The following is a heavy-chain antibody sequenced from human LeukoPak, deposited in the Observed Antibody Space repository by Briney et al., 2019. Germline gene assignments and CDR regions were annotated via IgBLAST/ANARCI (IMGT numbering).Heavy chain of an antibody. D-gene: IGHD3-10*01. CDR3: AKDITSGSYPYYFDY. J-gene: IGHJ4*02. V-gene: IGHV3-9*01. CDR1: GFTFDDYG. CDR2: INWNSEGI. Sequence: SGGSLRLSCAVSGFTFDDYGKYWVRQAPGKGLEWVSGINWNSEGIGYVDSVKGRFTISRGNAKRSLYLQMSSLRAEDTAFYYCAKDITSGSYPYYFDYWGQGTPVTVSS.